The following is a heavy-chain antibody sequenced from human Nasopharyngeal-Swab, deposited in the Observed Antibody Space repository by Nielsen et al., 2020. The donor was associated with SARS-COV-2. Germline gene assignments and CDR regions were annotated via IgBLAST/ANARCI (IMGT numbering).Heavy chain of an antibody. Sequence: SGPTLVKPTQTLTLTCTFSGFSLSTSGMCVSWILQPPGKALEWLALIDWDDDKYYSTSLKTRLTIPKDTSKNQVVLTMTNMDPVETATYYCAREYYDILTGFRGGFDPWGQGTLVTVSS. CDR2: IDWDDDK. J-gene: IGHJ5*02. CDR3: AREYYDILTGFRGGFDP. D-gene: IGHD3-9*01. V-gene: IGHV2-70*01. CDR1: GFSLSTSGMC.